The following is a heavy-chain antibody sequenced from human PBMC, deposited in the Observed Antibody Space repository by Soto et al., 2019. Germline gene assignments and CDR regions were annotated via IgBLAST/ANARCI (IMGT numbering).Heavy chain of an antibody. D-gene: IGHD4-4*01. V-gene: IGHV4-31*03. J-gene: IGHJ4*02. CDR1: GGSISSGTYY. CDR3: ARGPRSNYVLFV. CDR2: INYSGST. Sequence: SETLSLTCTVSGGSISSGTYYWSWIRQHPEKGLEWIAYINYSGSTHSNASLKSRLSISVDTSKNQFSLTLSSVTAADTGVYYCARGPRSNYVLFVWGQGTLVTVSS.